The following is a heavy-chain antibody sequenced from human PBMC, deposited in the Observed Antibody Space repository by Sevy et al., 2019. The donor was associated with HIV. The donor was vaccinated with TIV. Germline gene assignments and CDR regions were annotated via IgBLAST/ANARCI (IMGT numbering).Heavy chain of an antibody. V-gene: IGHV3-11*01. D-gene: IGHD3-9*01. J-gene: IGHJ4*02. CDR2: ISHSGNTI. CDR3: VRNSLKTSAVHLPYYFDF. CDR1: GFTFTDYY. Sequence: GGSLRLSCAASGFTFTDYYTSWIRQSPGKGLEWVSYISHSGNTIYYADSVNGRFTISRDNAKNSLFLHMTSLTAEDTAFYYCVRNSLKTSAVHLPYYFDFWGQGTLVTVSS.